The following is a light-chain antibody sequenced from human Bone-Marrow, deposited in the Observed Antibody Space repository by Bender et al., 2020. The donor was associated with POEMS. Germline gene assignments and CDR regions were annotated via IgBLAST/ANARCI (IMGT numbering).Light chain of an antibody. V-gene: IGLV2-14*02. Sequence: QSALTQPASVSGSPGQSITISCTGTSRDIGAYNFVSWYQQHPGKAPKLMIYEGSQRPSGVSNRFSGSKSGNTASLTISGLQAEDEADYYCSSYTTSSMRVFGGGTRLTVL. J-gene: IGLJ2*01. CDR1: SRDIGAYNF. CDR2: EGS. CDR3: SSYTTSSMRV.